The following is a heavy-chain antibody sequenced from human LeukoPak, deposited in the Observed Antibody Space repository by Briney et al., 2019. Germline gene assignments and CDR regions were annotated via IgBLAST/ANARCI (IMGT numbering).Heavy chain of an antibody. CDR3: ARQGGSPDWFDP. V-gene: IGHV4-39*01. CDR1: GGSISSSAYY. CDR2: LYYSRST. Sequence: PSETLSLTSTVSGGSISSSAYYWGWIRQPPGKGLEWIGSLYYSRSTYYNPSLKSRVTISVDTSKKQFSLKLTSVTAADTAVYYCARQGGSPDWFDPWGQGTLVTVSS. J-gene: IGHJ5*02. D-gene: IGHD1-26*01.